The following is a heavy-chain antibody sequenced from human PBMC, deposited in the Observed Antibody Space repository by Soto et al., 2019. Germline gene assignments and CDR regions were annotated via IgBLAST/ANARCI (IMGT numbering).Heavy chain of an antibody. Sequence: EVQLLESGGGLVQPGGSLRLSCAASGFTFGSYAMSWVCQAPGKGLEWVSLVTYSGANTYYAGSVTGRFTISRDNSRNTLYLQMSSLRVEDTAVYYCATPSLSTGGYSSFDSWGRGTLVTVSS. D-gene: IGHD1-26*01. CDR3: ATPSLSTGGYSSFDS. CDR2: VTYSGANT. J-gene: IGHJ4*02. CDR1: GFTFGSYA. V-gene: IGHV3-23*01.